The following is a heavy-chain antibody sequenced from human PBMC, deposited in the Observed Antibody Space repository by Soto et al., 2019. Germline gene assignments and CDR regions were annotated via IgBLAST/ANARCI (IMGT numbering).Heavy chain of an antibody. CDR3: ARATVPSDVDY. CDR1: GGSISSGGYS. Sequence: SETLSLTCAVSGGSISSGGYSWSWIRQPPGKGLEWIGYIYHSGSTYYNPSLKSRVTISVDRSKNQFSLKLSSVTAADTAVYYCARATVPSDVDYWGQGTLVTVSS. CDR2: IYHSGST. D-gene: IGHD4-17*01. J-gene: IGHJ4*02. V-gene: IGHV4-30-2*01.